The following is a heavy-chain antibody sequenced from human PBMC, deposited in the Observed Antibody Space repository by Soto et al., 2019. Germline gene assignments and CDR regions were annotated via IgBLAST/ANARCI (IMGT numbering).Heavy chain of an antibody. CDR1: GYTFSDFD. V-gene: IGHV1-8*01. CDR2: MNAKSGDT. J-gene: IGHJ6*02. Sequence: QAHLEQSGAEVKRPGASVKVSCKASGYTFSDFDINWLRQASGQGPEWMGWMNAKSGDTFFAQRFQGKINMTWDTSLSTAYVEVGSLTSDDTAMYYCARGNPFNYAGFDVWGQGTTVAVSS. D-gene: IGHD3-16*01. CDR3: ARGNPFNYAGFDV.